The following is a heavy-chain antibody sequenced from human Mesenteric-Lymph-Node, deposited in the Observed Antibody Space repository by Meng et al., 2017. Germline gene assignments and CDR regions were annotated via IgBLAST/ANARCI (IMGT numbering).Heavy chain of an antibody. D-gene: IGHD5-12*01. J-gene: IGHJ4*02. CDR3: ARDGDDVYPLDY. CDR1: GYTFTSQF. CDR2: INPYSGGT. Sequence: QVQLVQSGAEVRKPGAPVKVSCKTSGYTFTSQFVHWVRQAPGQGLECMGWINPYSGGTNYAQKFQGRVTMTRDTSISTAFMELSSLKSDDTAVYYCARDGDDVYPLDYWGQGTLVTVSS. V-gene: IGHV1-2*02.